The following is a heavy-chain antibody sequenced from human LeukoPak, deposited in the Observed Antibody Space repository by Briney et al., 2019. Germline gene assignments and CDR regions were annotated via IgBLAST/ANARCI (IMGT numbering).Heavy chain of an antibody. J-gene: IGHJ5*02. D-gene: IGHD4/OR15-4a*01. CDR2: INPNSGGT. CDR1: GYTFTGYY. CDR3: ARDHLGAQNWFDP. V-gene: IGHV1-2*02. Sequence: ASVKVSCKASGYTFTGYYMHWVRQAPGQGLEWMGWINPNSGGTNYAQKFQGRVTMTRDTSISTAYMELSRLRSDDTAVYYCARDHLGAQNWFDPWGQGTLVTVSS.